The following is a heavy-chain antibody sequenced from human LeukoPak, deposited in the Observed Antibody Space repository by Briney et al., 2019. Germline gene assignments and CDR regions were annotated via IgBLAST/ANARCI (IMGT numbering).Heavy chain of an antibody. J-gene: IGHJ4*02. V-gene: IGHV4-4*07. CDR1: GVSISSYY. D-gene: IGHD6-19*01. CDR2: IYTSGST. Sequence: SETLSLTCTVSGVSISSYYWSWIRQPAGKGLEWIGRIYTSGSTNYNPSLKSRVTMSVDTSKNQFSLKLSSVTAADTAVYYCARSGIAVAGTAFDYWGQGTLVTVSS. CDR3: ARSGIAVAGTAFDY.